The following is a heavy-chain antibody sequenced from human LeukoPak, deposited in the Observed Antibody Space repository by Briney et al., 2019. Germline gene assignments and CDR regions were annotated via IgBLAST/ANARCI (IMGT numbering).Heavy chain of an antibody. J-gene: IGHJ4*02. V-gene: IGHV3-33*01. D-gene: IGHD3-22*01. Sequence: PGGSLRLSCAASGFTFSSYGMHWVRQAPGKGLEWVAVIWNDGSNKYYADSVKGRFTISRDNSKSTLNLQMNSLRAEDTAVYYCARDLTYYYDSSGYYGFDYWGQGTLVTVSS. CDR1: GFTFSSYG. CDR3: ARDLTYYYDSSGYYGFDY. CDR2: IWNDGSNK.